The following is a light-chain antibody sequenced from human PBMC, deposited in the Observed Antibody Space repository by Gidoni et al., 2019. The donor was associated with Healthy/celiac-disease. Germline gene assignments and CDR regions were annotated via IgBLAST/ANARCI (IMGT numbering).Light chain of an antibody. CDR2: DAA. V-gene: IGKV1-33*01. CDR3: QQYDNLPLT. J-gene: IGKJ4*01. Sequence: DIQMTQSPSSLSASVGDRVTITCQASQDISNYLNWYQQQPGKAPKLLMYDAANLETGVPSRFSGSGSGTDFTFTISSLQPEDIATYYCQQYDNLPLTFGGXTKVEIK. CDR1: QDISNY.